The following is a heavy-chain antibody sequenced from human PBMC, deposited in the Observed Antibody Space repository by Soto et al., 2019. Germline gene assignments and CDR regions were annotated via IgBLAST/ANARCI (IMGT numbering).Heavy chain of an antibody. CDR3: ARLIGNSWLDS. V-gene: IGHV6-1*01. CDR1: GDSVSTNSAT. J-gene: IGHJ5*01. Sequence: PSQTLSLTCAISGDSVSTNSATWDWIRQCPSRGLEWLGRTYYRSKWYNDYAVSVKGRITINPDTSNNQFSLQLNSVTPDDTAVYYCARLIGNSWLDSWGQGTLVTVSS. D-gene: IGHD2-8*01. CDR2: TYYRSKWYN.